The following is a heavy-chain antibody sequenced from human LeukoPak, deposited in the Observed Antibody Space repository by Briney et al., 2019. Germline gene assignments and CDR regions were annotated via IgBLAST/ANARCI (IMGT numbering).Heavy chain of an antibody. J-gene: IGHJ4*02. CDR2: ISGSGGST. V-gene: IGHV3-23*01. CDR1: GFTFSSYG. D-gene: IGHD6-19*01. Sequence: GGSLRLSCAASGFTFSSYGMSWVRQAPGKGLEWVSAISGSGGSTYYADSVKGRFTISRDNSKNTLYLQMNSLRAEDTAVYYCAKAPPPVSIGGIAVAGLFDYWGQGTLVTVSS. CDR3: AKAPPPVSIGGIAVAGLFDY.